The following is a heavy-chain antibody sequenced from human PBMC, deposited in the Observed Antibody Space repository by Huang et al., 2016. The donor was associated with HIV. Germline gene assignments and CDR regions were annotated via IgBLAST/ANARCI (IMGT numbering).Heavy chain of an antibody. Sequence: QVQLVESGGGVVQPGGSLRLSCTASGFTFGSFGMHWVRQAPGKGLEWGAFIRYDGNNYYYVDSVRGRFTISRDNSKDTLYLQMNRLRPDDSAVYYCAKDLTYTFGRHFDYWGRGTLVTVSS. V-gene: IGHV3-30*02. CDR1: GFTFGSFG. D-gene: IGHD3-3*01. CDR2: IRYDGNNY. J-gene: IGHJ4*02. CDR3: AKDLTYTFGRHFDY.